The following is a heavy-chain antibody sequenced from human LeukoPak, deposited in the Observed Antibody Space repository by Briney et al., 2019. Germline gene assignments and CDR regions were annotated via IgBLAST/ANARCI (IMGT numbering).Heavy chain of an antibody. CDR3: ARGGWNSGYRNYYYYYMDV. Sequence: GASVKVSCKASGYTFTSYAMHWVRQAPGQRLEWMGWINAGNGNTKYSQEFQGRVTITRDTSASTAYMELSSLRSEDMAVYYCARGGWNSGYRNYYYYYMDVWGKGTTVTVSS. CDR2: INAGNGNT. D-gene: IGHD5-12*01. J-gene: IGHJ6*03. CDR1: GYTFTSYA. V-gene: IGHV1-3*03.